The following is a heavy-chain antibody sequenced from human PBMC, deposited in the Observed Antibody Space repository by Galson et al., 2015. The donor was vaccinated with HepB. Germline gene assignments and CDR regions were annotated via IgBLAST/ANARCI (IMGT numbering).Heavy chain of an antibody. CDR1: GFTFXXYA. J-gene: IGHJ4*02. V-gene: IGHV3-9*01. CDR3: AKGAYGDYMGAYFYY. D-gene: IGHD4-17*01. CDR2: ISWNSGNI. Sequence: SLRLSXXXSGFTFXXYAMHWVRQAPGKGLEXVSGISWNSGNIGYADSVKGRFTISRDNTKNSLXLQMNSLRAEDTALYYCAKGAYGDYMGAYFYYWGQGTLVTVSS.